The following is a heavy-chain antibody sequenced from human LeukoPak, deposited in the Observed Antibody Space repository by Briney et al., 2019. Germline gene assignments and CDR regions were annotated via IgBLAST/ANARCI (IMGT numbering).Heavy chain of an antibody. D-gene: IGHD3-22*01. J-gene: IGHJ5*02. CDR3: ARERDYYDRNGYPNNWFDP. Sequence: ASVKVSCKASGYTFTNYVMSWVRQAPGQSFEWMGWINADNGNTKYSQKFQGRVTITIDTTASTAYMELRSLKSEDTAVYYCARERDYYDRNGYPNNWFDPWGQGTLVTVSS. V-gene: IGHV1-3*01. CDR1: GYTFTNYV. CDR2: INADNGNT.